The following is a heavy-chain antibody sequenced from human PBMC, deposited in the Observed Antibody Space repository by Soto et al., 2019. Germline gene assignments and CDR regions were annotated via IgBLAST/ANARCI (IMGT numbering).Heavy chain of an antibody. CDR3: ARGRVAIAAAGTVWFDP. Sequence: SETLSLACAVSGYSISSGYYWGWIRQPPGKGLEWIGSIYHSGSTYYNPSLKSRVTISVDTSKNQFSLKLSSVTAADTAVYYCARGRVAIAAAGTVWFDPWGQGTLVT. D-gene: IGHD6-13*01. J-gene: IGHJ5*02. V-gene: IGHV4-38-2*01. CDR2: IYHSGST. CDR1: GYSISSGYY.